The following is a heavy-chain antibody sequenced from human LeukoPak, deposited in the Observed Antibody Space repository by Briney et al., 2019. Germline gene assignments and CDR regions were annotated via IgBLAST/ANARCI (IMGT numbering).Heavy chain of an antibody. J-gene: IGHJ5*02. V-gene: IGHV4-4*07. CDR3: ARGVADYVWGSYRSLPLNWFDP. CDR1: GGSISSYY. D-gene: IGHD3-16*02. CDR2: IYTSGST. Sequence: SETLSLTCTVSGGSISSYYWSWIRQPAGKGLEWIGRIYTSGSTNYNPSLKSRVTMSVDTSKNQFSLKLSSVTAADTAVYYCARGVADYVWGSYRSLPLNWFDPWGQGTLVTVSS.